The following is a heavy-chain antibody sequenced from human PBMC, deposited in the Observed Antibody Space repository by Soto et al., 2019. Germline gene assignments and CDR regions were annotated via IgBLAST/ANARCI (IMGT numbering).Heavy chain of an antibody. CDR1: GFTFSGHD. J-gene: IGHJ4*02. V-gene: IGHV3-13*01. D-gene: IGHD1-1*01. Sequence: GGSLRLSCAASGFTFSGHDMHWVRQATGKGLEWVSGIGSAGDTYYPGSVKGRFTVSRENAKNCLDLQMNSLRVEDTAVYYCARASAGLDYWGQGALVTVSS. CDR3: ARASAGLDY. CDR2: IGSAGDT.